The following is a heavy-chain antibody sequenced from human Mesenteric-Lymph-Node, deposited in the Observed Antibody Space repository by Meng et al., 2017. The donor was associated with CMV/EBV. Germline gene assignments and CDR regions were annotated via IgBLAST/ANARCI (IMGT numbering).Heavy chain of an antibody. J-gene: IGHJ4*02. CDR1: GFIFSSYW. CDR3: ATLRDGYTYD. Sequence: GGSLRLSCAASGFIFSSYWMSWVRQAPGKGLEWVSSISDSSGYISYGDSVKGRFTISRDNAKNLLYLQMNSLRAEDTAVYYCATLRDGYTYDWGQGTLVTVSS. D-gene: IGHD5-24*01. CDR2: ISDSSGYI. V-gene: IGHV3-21*01.